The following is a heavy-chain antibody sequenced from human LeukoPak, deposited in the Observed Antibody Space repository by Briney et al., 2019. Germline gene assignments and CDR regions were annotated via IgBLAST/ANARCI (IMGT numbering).Heavy chain of an antibody. J-gene: IGHJ4*02. CDR1: GGSISSYY. D-gene: IGHD3-22*01. CDR2: IYTSGST. V-gene: IGHV4-4*07. Sequence: SETLSLTCTVSGGSISSYYWSWIRQPAGKGLEWIGRIYTSGSTNYNPSLKSRVTMSVDTSKNQFSLKLSSVTAADTAVYYCARGDMGYYYDSSGPHFDYWGQGTLVTVSS. CDR3: ARGDMGYYYDSSGPHFDY.